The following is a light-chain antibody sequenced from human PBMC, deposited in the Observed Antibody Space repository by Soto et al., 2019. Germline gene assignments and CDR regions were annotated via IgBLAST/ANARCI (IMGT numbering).Light chain of an antibody. CDR3: SSYTSSSPYVV. CDR2: DVS. J-gene: IGLJ2*01. V-gene: IGLV2-14*01. CDR1: SSDVGGYNY. Sequence: QSALTQPASVSGSPGQSITISCTGTSSDVGGYNYVSWYQQHPGKAPKLMIYDVSNRTSGVSNRFSGSKSGNTASLTISGLQAEDEADYYCSSYTSSSPYVVFGGGTKLTVL.